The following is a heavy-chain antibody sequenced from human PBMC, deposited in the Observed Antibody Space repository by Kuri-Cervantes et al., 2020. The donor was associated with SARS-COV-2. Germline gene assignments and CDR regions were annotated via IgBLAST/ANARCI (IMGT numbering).Heavy chain of an antibody. CDR2: IYHSGST. D-gene: IGHD4-17*01. J-gene: IGHJ4*02. CDR1: GYSISSGYY. V-gene: IGHV4-38-2*01. Sequence: SQTLSLTCAVSGYSISSGYYWGWIRQPPGKGLEWIGSIYHSGSTYYNPSLKSRVTISVDRSKNQFSPKLSSVTAADTAVYYCARVGDRTSTKFDYWGQGTLVTVSS. CDR3: ARVGDRTSTKFDY.